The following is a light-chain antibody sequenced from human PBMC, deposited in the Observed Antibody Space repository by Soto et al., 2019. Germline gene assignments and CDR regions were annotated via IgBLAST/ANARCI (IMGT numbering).Light chain of an antibody. J-gene: IGKJ2*01. V-gene: IGKV1-9*01. CDR2: AAS. Sequence: DIQLTQSPSFLSASVGDRVTITCRASQGISSYLAWYQQKPGKAPNLLIFAASTLQSGVPSRFSGTRSGTDFTLTISSLQPEDFATYYCQQLYSFPYTFGQGTKLDIK. CDR1: QGISSY. CDR3: QQLYSFPYT.